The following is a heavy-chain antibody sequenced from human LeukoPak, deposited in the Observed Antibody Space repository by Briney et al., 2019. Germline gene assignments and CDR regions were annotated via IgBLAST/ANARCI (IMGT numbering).Heavy chain of an antibody. J-gene: IGHJ4*02. D-gene: IGHD6-19*01. V-gene: IGHV3-11*04. CDR2: ISRSGSTT. Sequence: GGSLRLSCAASGFIVRDYSMSWIRQGPGKGLEWISYISRSGSTTDYADSVKGRFTISRDNAKNSLYLQMNSLRAEDTAVYYCARGLRCSSGWYYFDYWGQGTLVTVSS. CDR3: ARGLRCSSGWYYFDY. CDR1: GFIVRDYS.